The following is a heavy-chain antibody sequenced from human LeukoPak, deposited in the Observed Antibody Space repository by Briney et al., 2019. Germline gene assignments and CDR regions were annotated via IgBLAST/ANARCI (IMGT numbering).Heavy chain of an antibody. D-gene: IGHD2-15*01. CDR3: ARLRGCSGGSCYHPNFDS. V-gene: IGHV4-59*08. CDR1: GGSITSYY. J-gene: IGHJ4*02. CDR2: IHYSGST. Sequence: SETLSLTCTVSGGSITSYYWSWIRQPPGKGLEWIAYIHYSGSTNYNPSLKSRVTLSVDTSKNQFSLKLSSVTAADTAVYYCARLRGCSGGSCYHPNFDSWGQGTLVTVSS.